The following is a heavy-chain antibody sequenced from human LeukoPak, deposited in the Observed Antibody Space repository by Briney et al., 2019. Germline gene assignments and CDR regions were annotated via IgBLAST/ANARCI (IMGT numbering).Heavy chain of an antibody. D-gene: IGHD1-26*01. CDR3: ARVSSGSYYGTGNWFDP. CDR2: ISAYNGNT. V-gene: IGHV1-18*01. CDR1: GYTFTSYG. Sequence: GASVKVSCKASGYTFTSYGISWVRQAPGQGLEWMGWISAYNGNTNYAQKLQGRVTMTTDTSTSTAYMELRSLRSDDTAVYYCARVSSGSYYGTGNWFDPWAREPWSPSPQ. J-gene: IGHJ5*02.